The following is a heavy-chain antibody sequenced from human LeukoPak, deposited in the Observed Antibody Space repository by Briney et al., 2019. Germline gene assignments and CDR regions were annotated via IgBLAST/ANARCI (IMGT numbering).Heavy chain of an antibody. J-gene: IGHJ1*01. CDR1: GFSLRIYA. V-gene: IGHV3-23*01. D-gene: IGHD3-10*01. CDR3: AASGTYYRIYN. CDR2: ICGRGGST. Sequence: GGSLRLSCAASGFSLRIYAMSCVRQAPGKGRGLVSDICGRGGSTYYADSVKGRFTISRDKSTNTLTLQMSSLRAEDTGVYYSAASGTYYRIYNWGQVALVTVSS.